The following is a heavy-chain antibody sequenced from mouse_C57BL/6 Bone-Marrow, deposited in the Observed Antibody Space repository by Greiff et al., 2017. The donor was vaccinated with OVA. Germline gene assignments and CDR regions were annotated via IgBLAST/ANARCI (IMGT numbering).Heavy chain of an antibody. CDR3: ARPLVVAELFDY. V-gene: IGHV5-2*01. Sequence: EVHLVESGGGLVQPGESLKLSCESNEYEFPSHDMSWVRKTPEKRLELVAAINSDGGSTYYPDTMERRFIISRDNTKKTLYLQMSSLRSEDTALYYGARPLVVAELFDYWGQGTTLTVSS. J-gene: IGHJ2*01. D-gene: IGHD1-1*01. CDR2: INSDGGST. CDR1: EYEFPSHD.